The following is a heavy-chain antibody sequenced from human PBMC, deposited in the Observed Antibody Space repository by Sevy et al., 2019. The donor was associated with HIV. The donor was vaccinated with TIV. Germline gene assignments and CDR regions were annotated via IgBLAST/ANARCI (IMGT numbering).Heavy chain of an antibody. CDR1: GFTFSSYS. CDR3: ARDPPLITGTTTDY. V-gene: IGHV3-21*01. J-gene: IGHJ4*02. Sequence: GGSLRLSCAASGFTFSSYSMNWVRQAPGKGLEWVSSISSSSSYIYYADSVKGRFTISRDNAKNSLYLQMNSLRAEDTAVYYCARDPPLITGTTTDYWGQGTLVAVSS. CDR2: ISSSSSYI. D-gene: IGHD1-20*01.